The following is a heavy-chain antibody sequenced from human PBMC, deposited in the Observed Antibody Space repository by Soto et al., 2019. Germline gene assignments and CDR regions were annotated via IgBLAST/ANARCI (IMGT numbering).Heavy chain of an antibody. CDR2: IYYSGST. V-gene: IGHV4-39*01. J-gene: IGHJ6*02. CDR3: ATHYYYYGMDV. CDR1: GGSISSSSYY. Sequence: SETLSLTCAVSGGSISSSSYYWGWIRQPPGKGLEWIGSIYYSGSTYYNPSLKSRVTISVDTSKNQFSLKLSSVTAADTAVYYCATHYYYYGMDVWGHGTTVTVSS.